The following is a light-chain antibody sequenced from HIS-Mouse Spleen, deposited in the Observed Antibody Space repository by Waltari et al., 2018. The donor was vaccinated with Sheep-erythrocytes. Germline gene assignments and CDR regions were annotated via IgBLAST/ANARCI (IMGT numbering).Light chain of an antibody. V-gene: IGLV2-23*01. CDR1: SSDVGSYNL. J-gene: IGLJ3*02. CDR2: EGS. CDR3: CSYAGSSTPWV. Sequence: QSALTQPPSASGSPGQSVTISCTGTSSDVGSYNLVSWYQQHPGKAPKLMIYEGSKRPSWVSNRFSGSKSGNTASLTISGLQAEDEADYYCCSYAGSSTPWVFGGGTKLTVL.